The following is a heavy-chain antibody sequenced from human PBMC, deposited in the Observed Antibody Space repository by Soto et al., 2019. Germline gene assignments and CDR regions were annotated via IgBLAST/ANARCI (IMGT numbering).Heavy chain of an antibody. CDR2: IYYSGST. J-gene: IGHJ6*03. Sequence: SETLSLTCTVSGGSISSGGYYWSWIRQHPGKGLEWIGYIYYSGSTYYNPSLKSRVTISVDTSKNQFSLKLSSVTAADTAVYYCARGPNYDFWSGYYHIHYYYMAVWGKGTTVTVSS. V-gene: IGHV4-31*03. D-gene: IGHD3-3*01. CDR1: GGSISSGGYY. CDR3: ARGPNYDFWSGYYHIHYYYMAV.